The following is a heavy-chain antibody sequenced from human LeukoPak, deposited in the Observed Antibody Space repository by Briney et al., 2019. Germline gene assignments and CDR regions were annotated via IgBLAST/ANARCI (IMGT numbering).Heavy chain of an antibody. CDR1: GFRFSDHH. Sequence: GGSLRLSCAASGFRFSDHHMSWVRQVPGKGLEWLAYISRDGNIIVYADSVKGRFIISRDNAKQSVYLEMTSLRPEDTAVYYCARYVLLMDYWGQGTLVTVSS. D-gene: IGHD3-16*01. CDR2: ISRDGNII. V-gene: IGHV3-11*01. J-gene: IGHJ4*02. CDR3: ARYVLLMDY.